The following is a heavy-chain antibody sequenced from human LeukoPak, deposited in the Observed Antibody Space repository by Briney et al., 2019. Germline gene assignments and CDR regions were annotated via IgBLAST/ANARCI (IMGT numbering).Heavy chain of an antibody. J-gene: IGHJ4*02. V-gene: IGHV3-9*01. CDR1: GFTFDDYA. Sequence: AGRSLRLSCAASGFTFDDYAMHWVRQAPGKGLEWVSGISWNSGSIGYADSVKGRFTISRDNAKNSLYLQMNSLRAEDTAVYYCARDCGGDCSGFDYWGQGTLVTVSS. D-gene: IGHD2-21*02. CDR2: ISWNSGSI. CDR3: ARDCGGDCSGFDY.